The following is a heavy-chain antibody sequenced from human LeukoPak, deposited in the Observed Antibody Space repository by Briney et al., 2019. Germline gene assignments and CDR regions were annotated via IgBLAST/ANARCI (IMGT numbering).Heavy chain of an antibody. D-gene: IGHD3-3*01. CDR2: ISGSGGST. CDR1: GFTFSSYG. V-gene: IGHV3-23*01. Sequence: GGSLRLSCAASGFTFSSYGMSWVRQAPGKGLEWVSAISGSGGSTYYADSVKGRFTISRDNSKNALYLQMNSLRAEDTALYYCARGRYYHDFWSGYYYPKDYYYYMDVWGKGTTVTVSS. J-gene: IGHJ6*03. CDR3: ARGRYYHDFWSGYYYPKDYYYYMDV.